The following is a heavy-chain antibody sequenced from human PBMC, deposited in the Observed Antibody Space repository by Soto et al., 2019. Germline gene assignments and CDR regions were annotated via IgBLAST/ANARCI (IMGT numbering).Heavy chain of an antibody. J-gene: IGHJ3*01. CDR1: GFTFSSFE. V-gene: IGHV3-48*03. D-gene: IGHD6-6*01. Sequence: PGGSLRLSCVGSGFTFSSFEMNWVRQTPGKGLEWLSYIGRSGETIYYADSVKGRFTISRDNAKSSLFLHMNGLRDEDTGTYYCPSYSRAGTARRPTFYYWDWGPGVIVT. CDR2: IGRSGETI. CDR3: PSYSRAGTARRPTFYYWD.